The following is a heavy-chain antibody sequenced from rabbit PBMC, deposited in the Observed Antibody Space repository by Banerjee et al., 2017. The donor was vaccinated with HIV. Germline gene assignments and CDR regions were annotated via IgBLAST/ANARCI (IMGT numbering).Heavy chain of an antibody. CDR1: GIDFSSYYW. D-gene: IGHD4-2*01. J-gene: IGHJ4*01. V-gene: IGHV1S45*01. Sequence: QEQLEESGGDLVKPEGSLTLTCKASGIDFSSYYWICWVRQAPGKGLEWIGCIYTGDGNTYYASWAKGRFTISKTSSTTVTLQMTTLTAADTATYFCARSYAGYADTSLNLWGQGTLVTVS. CDR2: IYTGDGNT. CDR3: ARSYAGYADTSLNL.